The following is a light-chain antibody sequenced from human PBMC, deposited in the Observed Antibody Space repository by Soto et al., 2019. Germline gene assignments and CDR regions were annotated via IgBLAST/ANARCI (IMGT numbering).Light chain of an antibody. J-gene: IGKJ5*01. Sequence: EIVLTQSPGTLSLSPGERATLSCRASQSVSSSYLAWYQQKPGQAPRLLIFGASTRATGIPDRFSGSGAGAYFNLTISRLEPADFGVYYCQQYGSSHTFGQGTRLEL. CDR1: QSVSSSY. CDR2: GAS. V-gene: IGKV3-20*01. CDR3: QQYGSSHT.